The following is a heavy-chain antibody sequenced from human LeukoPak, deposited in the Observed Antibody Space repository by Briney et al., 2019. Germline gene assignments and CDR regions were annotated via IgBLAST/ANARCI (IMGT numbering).Heavy chain of an antibody. CDR1: GYTFSGYY. D-gene: IGHD3-22*01. CDR2: INPNSGGT. J-gene: IGHJ4*02. CDR3: ARDQFYYDSSGYYKYYFDY. Sequence: ASVKVSCKASGYTFSGYYMHWVRQAPGQGLEWMGRINPNSGGTNYAQKFRGRVTMTRDTSISTAYMELSRLRSDDTAVYYCARDQFYYDSSGYYKYYFDYWGQGTLVTVSS. V-gene: IGHV1-2*06.